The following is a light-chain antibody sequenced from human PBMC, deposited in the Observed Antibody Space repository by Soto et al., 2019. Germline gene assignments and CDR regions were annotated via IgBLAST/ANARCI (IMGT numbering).Light chain of an antibody. CDR2: DAS. Sequence: AIQFTPSSSSLSGSVGDRVTITCRASQGISSALAWYQQKPGKAPKLLIYDASSLESGVPSRFSGSGSGTDFTLTFSSLQPEDFATYDCQQFNNYCFGQGTRLEI. CDR1: QGISSA. J-gene: IGKJ5*01. V-gene: IGKV1D-13*01. CDR3: QQFNNYC.